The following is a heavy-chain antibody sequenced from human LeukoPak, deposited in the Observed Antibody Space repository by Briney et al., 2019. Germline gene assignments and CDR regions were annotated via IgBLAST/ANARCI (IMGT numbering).Heavy chain of an antibody. Sequence: ASVKVSCKASGYTFTSYGISWVRQAPGQGLEWMGWISAYKGSTNYAQKLQGRVTMTTDTSTSTAYMALRSLRSDDTAVYYCARFSRQQLSDPWGQGTLVTVSS. CDR1: GYTFTSYG. V-gene: IGHV1-18*01. CDR2: ISAYKGST. D-gene: IGHD6-13*01. CDR3: ARFSRQQLSDP. J-gene: IGHJ5*02.